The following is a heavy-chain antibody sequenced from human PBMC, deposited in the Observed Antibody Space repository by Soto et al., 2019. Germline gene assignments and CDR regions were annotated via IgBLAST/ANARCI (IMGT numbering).Heavy chain of an antibody. CDR3: AGSWLLLPDY. D-gene: IGHD3-9*01. J-gene: IGHJ4*02. CDR2: INSDASST. V-gene: IGHV3-74*01. CDR1: GFTFSNYW. Sequence: PGGSLRLSCAASGFTFSNYWMHWVRQAPGKGLVWVSRINSDASSTSYADSVKGRFTISRDNAKNTLYLQMNSLRAEDTAVYYCAGSWLLLPDYWGQGTLVTVSS.